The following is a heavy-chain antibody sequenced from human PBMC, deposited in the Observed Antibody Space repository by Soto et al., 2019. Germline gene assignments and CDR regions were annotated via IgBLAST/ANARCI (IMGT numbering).Heavy chain of an antibody. CDR1: GGSISSYY. CDR2: IYTSGST. D-gene: IGHD3-10*01. Sequence: SETLSLTCTVSGGSISSYYWSWIRQPAGKGLEWIGRIYTSGSTNYNPSLKSRVTMSVDTSKNQFSLKLSSVTAADTAMYYCARELGYGSSYYYGMDVWGQGTTVTVCS. V-gene: IGHV4-4*07. J-gene: IGHJ6*02. CDR3: ARELGYGSSYYYGMDV.